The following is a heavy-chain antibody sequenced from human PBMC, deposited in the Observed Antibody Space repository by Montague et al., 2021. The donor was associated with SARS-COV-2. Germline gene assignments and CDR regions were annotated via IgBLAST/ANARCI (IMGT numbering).Heavy chain of an antibody. CDR2: IYYSGST. Sequence: SETLSLTCTVSGGSISSTSYYWGWVRQPPGKGLEWIGTIYYSGSTHYNPSLKSRVTISVDTSKNQFSLRVRSVTATDTAIYYCARRAGVVGDTRFDYWGQGILVPVSS. CDR3: ARRAGVVGDTRFDY. V-gene: IGHV4-39*01. D-gene: IGHD1-26*01. CDR1: GGSISSTSYY. J-gene: IGHJ4*01.